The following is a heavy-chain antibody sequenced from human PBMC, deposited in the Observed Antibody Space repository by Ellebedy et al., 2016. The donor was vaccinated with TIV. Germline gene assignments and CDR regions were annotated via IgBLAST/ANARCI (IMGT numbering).Heavy chain of an antibody. CDR3: ARVYGSGSYLYYYYGMDV. V-gene: IGHV1-8*03. J-gene: IGHJ6*02. CDR1: GYTFTSYD. Sequence: AASVKVSCKASGYTFTSYDINWVRQATGQGLEWMGWMNPNSGNTGYAQKFQGRVTITRNTSISTAYMELSSLRSEDKAVYYCARVYGSGSYLYYYYGMDVWGQGTTVTVSS. CDR2: MNPNSGNT. D-gene: IGHD3-10*01.